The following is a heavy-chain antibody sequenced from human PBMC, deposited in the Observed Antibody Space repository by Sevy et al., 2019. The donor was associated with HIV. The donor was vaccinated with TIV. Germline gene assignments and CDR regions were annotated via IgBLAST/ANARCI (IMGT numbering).Heavy chain of an antibody. D-gene: IGHD1-26*01. J-gene: IGHJ4*02. CDR3: ARDSGWLKISPVDY. Sequence: GGSLRLSCAASGFTFSSYSMNWVRQAPGKGLEWVSYISSSSSTTYYADSLKGRFTISRDNAKNSLYLQMNSLRDEDTAVYYCARDSGWLKISPVDYWGQGTLVTVSS. V-gene: IGHV3-48*02. CDR2: ISSSSSTT. CDR1: GFTFSSYS.